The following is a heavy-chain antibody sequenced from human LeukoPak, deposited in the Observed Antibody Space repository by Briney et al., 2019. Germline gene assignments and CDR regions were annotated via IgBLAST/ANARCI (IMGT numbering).Heavy chain of an antibody. D-gene: IGHD1-1*01. CDR2: ISGSGGST. V-gene: IGHV3-23*01. CDR3: AKKQQAGTGWNYMDV. Sequence: PGGSLRLSCAASGFTFTIYAMNWVRQAPGKGLEWVSSISGSGGSTYYADSVKGRFTISRDNSRNTVYLHMNSLRAEDTAVYHCAKKQQAGTGWNYMDVWGTGTTVTVSS. J-gene: IGHJ6*03. CDR1: GFTFTIYA.